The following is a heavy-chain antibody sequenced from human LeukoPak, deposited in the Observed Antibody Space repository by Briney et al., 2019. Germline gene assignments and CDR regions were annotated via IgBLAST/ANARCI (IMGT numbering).Heavy chain of an antibody. J-gene: IGHJ4*02. CDR3: AREVSMRTGEDY. D-gene: IGHD3-10*01. V-gene: IGHV3-53*01. Sequence: AGGSLRLSCAASGFTVSSNYMSWVRQAPGKGLEWVSVIYSGGSTYYADSVKGRFTISRDNSKNTLYLQMNSLRAEDTAVYYCAREVSMRTGEDYWGQGTLVTVSS. CDR1: GFTVSSNY. CDR2: IYSGGST.